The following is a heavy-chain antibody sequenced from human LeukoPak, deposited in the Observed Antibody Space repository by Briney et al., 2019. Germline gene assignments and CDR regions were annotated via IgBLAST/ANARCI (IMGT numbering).Heavy chain of an antibody. CDR3: ARQAYGDYVDWFDP. CDR1: GYSISSGYY. CDR2: NYYSGST. Sequence: SETLSLTCAVSGYSISSGYYWGWIRPPPGKGVGWMGSNYYSGSTYYNPSLKRRVTISVDTSKNQFSLKLRSVSPADTAVYYCARQAYGDYVDWFDPWGQGTLVTVSS. V-gene: IGHV4-38-2*01. J-gene: IGHJ5*02. D-gene: IGHD4-17*01.